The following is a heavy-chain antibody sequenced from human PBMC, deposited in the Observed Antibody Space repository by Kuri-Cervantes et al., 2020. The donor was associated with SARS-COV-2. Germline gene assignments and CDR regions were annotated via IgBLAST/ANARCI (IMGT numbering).Heavy chain of an antibody. J-gene: IGHJ4*02. V-gene: IGHV1-3*01. Sequence: GGSLRLSCKASGYTFTSYAMHWVRQAPGQRLEWMGWINAGNGSTKYSQKFQGRVTITRDTSASTAYMELSSLRSEDTAVYYCARADCSGGSCPEDWGQGTLVTVSS. CDR2: INAGNGST. D-gene: IGHD2-15*01. CDR1: GYTFTSYA. CDR3: ARADCSGGSCPED.